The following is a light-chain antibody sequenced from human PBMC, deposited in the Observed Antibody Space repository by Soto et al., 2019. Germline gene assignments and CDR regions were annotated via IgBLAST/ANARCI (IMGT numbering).Light chain of an antibody. CDR2: DAS. CDR3: QQRSNWPLS. V-gene: IGKV3-11*01. Sequence: EIVLTQSPATLSLSPGEGVTLSCRASHSVNNLAWYQQKPGQAPMLLIYDASNRATGIPARFSGSGSGTDFTLTITYLEPEDFAVYYCQQRSNWPLSFGGGTKVEIK. CDR1: HSVNN. J-gene: IGKJ4*01.